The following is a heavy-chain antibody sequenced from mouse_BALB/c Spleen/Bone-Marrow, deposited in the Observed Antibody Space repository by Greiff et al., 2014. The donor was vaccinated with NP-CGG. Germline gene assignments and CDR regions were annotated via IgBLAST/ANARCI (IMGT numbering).Heavy chain of an antibody. CDR2: IYPGDGDT. CDR3: ARGGRLTGYYFDY. D-gene: IGHD4-1*01. J-gene: IGHJ2*01. CDR1: GYAFSSYW. V-gene: IGHV1-80*01. Sequence: VQRVESGAELVRPGSSVKISCKASGYAFSSYWMNWVKQRPGQGLEWIGQIYPGDGDTNYNGNFKDKATLTTDKSSTTAYMQLGSLTSEDSAVYFCARGGRLTGYYFDYWGQGTTLTVSS.